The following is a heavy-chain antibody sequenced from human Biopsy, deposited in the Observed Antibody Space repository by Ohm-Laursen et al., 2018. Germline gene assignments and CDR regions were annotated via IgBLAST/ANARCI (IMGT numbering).Heavy chain of an antibody. V-gene: IGHV4-59*07. CDR2: IYYTGHT. D-gene: IGHD3-3*01. CDR1: GGSIKSYY. J-gene: IGHJ3*01. Sequence: SDTLSLTCPVSGGSIKSYYWNWIRQSPGKGLEWIGFIYYTGHTNYNPSLKSRATISVDTSKNQFSLKVISVTAADTAMFFCARLFRLDDYWNDDPPDGFDVCGQGTMVTVSS. CDR3: ARLFRLDDYWNDDPPDGFDV.